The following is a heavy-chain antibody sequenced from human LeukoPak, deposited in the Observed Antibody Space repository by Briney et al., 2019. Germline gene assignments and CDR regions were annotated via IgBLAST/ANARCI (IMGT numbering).Heavy chain of an antibody. V-gene: IGHV4-34*01. CDR3: ARRVGATTWNNAFDI. Sequence: PSETLSLTCAVYGGSFSGYYWSWIRQPPGKGLEWIGEINHSGSTNYNPSLKSRVPISVDTSKNQFSLKQSSVTAADTAVYYCARRVGATTWNNAFDIWGQGTMVTVSS. CDR1: GGSFSGYY. J-gene: IGHJ3*02. D-gene: IGHD1-26*01. CDR2: INHSGST.